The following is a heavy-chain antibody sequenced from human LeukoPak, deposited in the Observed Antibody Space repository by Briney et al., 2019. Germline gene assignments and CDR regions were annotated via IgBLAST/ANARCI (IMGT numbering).Heavy chain of an antibody. CDR1: GGSISSYY. Sequence: SETLSLTCTVSGGSISSYYWSWIRQPPGKGLEWIGSIYYSGSTYYNPSPKSRVTISVDTSKNQFSLKLSSVTAADTAVYYCARDSGYDLYYYYGMDVWGQGTTVTVSS. J-gene: IGHJ6*02. V-gene: IGHV4-59*12. CDR2: IYYSGST. CDR3: ARDSGYDLYYYYGMDV. D-gene: IGHD5-12*01.